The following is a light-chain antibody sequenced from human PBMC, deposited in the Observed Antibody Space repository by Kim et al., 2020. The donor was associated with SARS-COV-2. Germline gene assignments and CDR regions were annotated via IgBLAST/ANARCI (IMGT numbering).Light chain of an antibody. CDR2: GAS. J-gene: IGKJ4*01. Sequence: EIVMTQSPASLSVSPGERVILSCRASQDIRNNLAWYQQKPGQAPRLLIHGASIRVTGIPARFSGSGSETEFTLTISSLQSEDCAVYYCQQYEIWPPLTFGGGTKVDIK. CDR3: QQYEIWPPLT. V-gene: IGKV3-15*01. CDR1: QDIRNN.